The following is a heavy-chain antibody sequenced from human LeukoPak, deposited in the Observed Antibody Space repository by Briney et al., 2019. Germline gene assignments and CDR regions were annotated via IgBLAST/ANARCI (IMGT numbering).Heavy chain of an antibody. J-gene: IGHJ5*02. D-gene: IGHD2-2*01. V-gene: IGHV3-7*01. CDR1: GFTFSSYW. Sequence: GGSLRLSCAASGFTFSSYWMSWVRQAPGKGLEWVANIKQDGSEKYYADSVKGRFTISRDNAKNSLYLQMNSLRAEDTAVYYCARDETGYCCSTRCYAPNWFDPWGQGTLITVSS. CDR3: ARDETGYCCSTRCYAPNWFDP. CDR2: IKQDGSEK.